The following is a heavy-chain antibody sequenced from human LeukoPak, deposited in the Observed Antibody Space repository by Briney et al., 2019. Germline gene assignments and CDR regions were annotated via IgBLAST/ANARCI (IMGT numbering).Heavy chain of an antibody. D-gene: IGHD1-26*01. CDR3: ARDYVGATPRFDY. CDR2: ISSSSSYI. CDR1: GFTFSSYS. Sequence: GGSLRLSCAASGFTFSSYSMNWVRQAPGKGLEWVSSISSSSSYIYYADSVKGRFTISRDNAKNSLYLQMNSLRAEDTAVYYCARDYVGATPRFDYWGQGTLVTVSS. J-gene: IGHJ4*02. V-gene: IGHV3-21*01.